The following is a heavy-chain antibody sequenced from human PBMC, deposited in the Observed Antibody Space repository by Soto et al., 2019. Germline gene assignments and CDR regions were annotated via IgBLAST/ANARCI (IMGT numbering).Heavy chain of an antibody. CDR1: GFTFSSYG. J-gene: IGHJ4*02. V-gene: IGHV3-30*18. Sequence: GGSLRLSCAASGFTFSSYGMHWVRQAPGKGLEWVAVISYDGSNKYYADSVKGRFTISRDNSKNTLYLQMNGLRAEDTAVYYCAKERTDGMGSSWSYYWGQGTLVTVSS. CDR3: AKERTDGMGSSWSYY. CDR2: ISYDGSNK. D-gene: IGHD6-13*01.